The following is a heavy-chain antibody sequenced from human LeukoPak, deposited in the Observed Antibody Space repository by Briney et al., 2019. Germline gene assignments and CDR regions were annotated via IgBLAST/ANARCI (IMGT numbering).Heavy chain of an antibody. CDR2: INSDGRST. V-gene: IGHV3-74*01. Sequence: GGSLRLSCVVSGFNFSSYWMHWVRQAPGKGLVCVSRINSDGRSTSYADSVKGRFTISRDNAKNTLYLQMNSLRAEDTAVYYCARGGGYYYYDSSGSDYWGQGTLVTVSS. J-gene: IGHJ4*02. CDR1: GFNFSSYW. D-gene: IGHD3-22*01. CDR3: ARGGGYYYYDSSGSDY.